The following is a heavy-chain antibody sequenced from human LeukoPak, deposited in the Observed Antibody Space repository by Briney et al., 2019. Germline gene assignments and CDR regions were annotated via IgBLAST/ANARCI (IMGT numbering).Heavy chain of an antibody. CDR1: GFTFSSYG. V-gene: IGHV3-30*18. D-gene: IGHD2-15*01. CDR3: AKYSSLPPYYYYGMDV. J-gene: IGHJ6*02. CDR2: ISYDGSNK. Sequence: GGSLRLSCAASGFTFSSYGMHWIRQAPGKGLEWVAVISYDGSNKYYADSVKGRFTISRDNSKNTLYLQMNSLRAEDTAVYCCAKYSSLPPYYYYGMDVWGQGTTVTVSS.